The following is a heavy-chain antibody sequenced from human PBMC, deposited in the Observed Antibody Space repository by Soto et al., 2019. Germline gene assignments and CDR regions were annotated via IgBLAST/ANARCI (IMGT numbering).Heavy chain of an antibody. CDR2: ISYDGSNK. D-gene: IGHD3-10*01. V-gene: IGHV3-30*18. Sequence: QVQLVESGGGVVQPGRSLRLSCAASGFSFSSYGMHWVRQAPGKGLEWVAVISYDGSNKYYADYVKGRFTISRDNSKNTLYLQMNSLTPEDTAVYYCAKDYYGSASYLRAPMDVWGQGTTVTVSS. CDR1: GFSFSSYG. J-gene: IGHJ6*02. CDR3: AKDYYGSASYLRAPMDV.